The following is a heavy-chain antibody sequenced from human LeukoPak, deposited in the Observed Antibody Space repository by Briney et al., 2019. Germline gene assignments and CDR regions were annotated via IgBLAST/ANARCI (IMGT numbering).Heavy chain of an antibody. D-gene: IGHD3-9*01. CDR3: ARGGLTGYYFDY. Sequence: PGGSLRLSCAASGFTFSSYSMNWVRQAPGKGLEWVSSISSSSSYIYYADSVKGRFTISRDNAKNSLYLQMNSLRAEDTAVDYCARGGLTGYYFDYWGQGTLVTVSS. CDR2: ISSSSSYI. CDR1: GFTFSSYS. V-gene: IGHV3-21*01. J-gene: IGHJ4*02.